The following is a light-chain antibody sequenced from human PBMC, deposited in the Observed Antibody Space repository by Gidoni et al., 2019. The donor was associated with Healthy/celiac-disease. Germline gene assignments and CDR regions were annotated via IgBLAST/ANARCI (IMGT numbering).Light chain of an antibody. CDR3: QQYNNWPPV. CDR1: QSVSSN. V-gene: IGKV3-15*01. Sequence: EIVMTQSPATLSVSPGERATHSCRASQSVSSNLAWYQQKPGQAPRLLIYGASTRATGIPARFSGSGSGTEFTLTISSLQSEDFAVYYCQQYNNWPPVFGPGTKVDIK. J-gene: IGKJ3*01. CDR2: GAS.